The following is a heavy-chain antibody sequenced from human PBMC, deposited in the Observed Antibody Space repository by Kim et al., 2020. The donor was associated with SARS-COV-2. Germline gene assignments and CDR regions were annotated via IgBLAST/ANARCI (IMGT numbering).Heavy chain of an antibody. J-gene: IGHJ5*02. CDR2: IIPIFGTA. CDR3: ARGRWFGELLGWFDP. Sequence: SVKVSCKASGGTFSSYAISWVRQAPGQGLEWMGGIIPIFGTANYAQKFQGRVTITADESTSTAYMELSSLRSEDTAVYYCARGRWFGELLGWFDPWGQGTLVTVSS. CDR1: GGTFSSYA. D-gene: IGHD3-10*01. V-gene: IGHV1-69*13.